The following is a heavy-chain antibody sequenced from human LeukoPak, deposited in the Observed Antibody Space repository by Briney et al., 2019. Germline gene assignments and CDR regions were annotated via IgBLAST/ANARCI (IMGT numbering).Heavy chain of an antibody. CDR3: AKELDTMFFDY. J-gene: IGHJ4*02. CDR1: GFNFDRYT. D-gene: IGHD3-10*02. CDR2: AAWGGGTT. Sequence: PGGSLRLSCATSGFNFDRYTIHWVRQAPGEGLEWVSHAAWGGGTTFYSDSVRGRFTISRDSGRKSVYLQMNSLTTGDTAFYFCAKELDTMFFDYWGQGTLVTVSS. V-gene: IGHV3-43*01.